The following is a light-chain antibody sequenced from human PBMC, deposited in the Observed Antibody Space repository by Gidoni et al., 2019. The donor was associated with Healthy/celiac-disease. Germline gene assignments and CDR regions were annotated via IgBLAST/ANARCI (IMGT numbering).Light chain of an antibody. CDR1: QRVSSS. Sequence: ELVLTQSPATLSVSPGERATLPRRASQRVSSSFAWYQQKPGQAPRLLIYGASTRATGIPARFSGSGSGTEFTLTISSLQSEDFAVYYCQQYNNWPPWTFGQGTKVEIK. CDR2: GAS. J-gene: IGKJ1*01. CDR3: QQYNNWPPWT. V-gene: IGKV3-15*01.